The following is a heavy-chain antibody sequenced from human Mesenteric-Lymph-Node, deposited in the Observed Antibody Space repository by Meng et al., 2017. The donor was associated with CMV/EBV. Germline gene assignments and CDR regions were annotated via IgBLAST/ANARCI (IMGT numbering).Heavy chain of an antibody. CDR3: ARCWFYYGSGTYWDAFDI. CDR1: TFSSYS. D-gene: IGHD3-10*01. CDR2: ISSSSSYI. V-gene: IGHV3-21*01. J-gene: IGHJ3*02. Sequence: TFSSYSMNWVRQAPGKGLEWVSSISSSSSYIYYADSVKGRFTISRDNAKNSLYLQMNSLRAEDTAVYYCARCWFYYGSGTYWDAFDIWGQGTMVTVSS.